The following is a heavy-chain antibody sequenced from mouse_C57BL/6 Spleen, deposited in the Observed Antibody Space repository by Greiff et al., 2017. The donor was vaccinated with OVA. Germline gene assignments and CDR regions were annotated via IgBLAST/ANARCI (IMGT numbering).Heavy chain of an antibody. CDR3: ARAWSPGGAY. J-gene: IGHJ3*01. V-gene: IGHV1-69*01. CDR1: GYTFTSYW. CDR2: IDPSDSST. Sequence: QVQLQQPGAELVMPGASVTLSCKASGYTFTSYWMPWVQQRPGQGLEWIGEIDPSDSSTNYNQKFKGKSTLTVDKSSSTAYMQLSSLTSEDSAVYYCARAWSPGGAYWGQGTLVTVSA.